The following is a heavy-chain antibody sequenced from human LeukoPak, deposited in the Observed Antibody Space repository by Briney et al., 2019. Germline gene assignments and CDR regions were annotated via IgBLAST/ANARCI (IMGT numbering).Heavy chain of an antibody. Sequence: GASVKVSCKTSGFTFTSNGISWVRQAPGQGLEWMGWISAYNGKTNYPQKFQDRVTMTTDTSTGTAYLELRNLRSDDTAVYYCARDSHDYCDYWGQGTLVTVSS. CDR1: GFTFTSNG. CDR2: ISAYNGKT. J-gene: IGHJ4*02. CDR3: ARDSHDYCDY. V-gene: IGHV1-18*01.